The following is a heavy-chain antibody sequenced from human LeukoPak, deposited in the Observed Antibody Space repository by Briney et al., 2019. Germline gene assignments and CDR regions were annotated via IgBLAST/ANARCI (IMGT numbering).Heavy chain of an antibody. CDR1: GFTFSSYG. Sequence: GRSLRLSCAASGFTFSSYGMHWVRQAPGKGLEWVAVIWYDGSNKYYADSVKGRFTISRDNSKNTLYLQMNSLRAEDTAVYYCAKERFVRRAAARGGPFDYWGQGTLVTVSS. V-gene: IGHV3-33*06. CDR2: IWYDGSNK. D-gene: IGHD2-2*01. J-gene: IGHJ4*02. CDR3: AKERFVRRAAARGGPFDY.